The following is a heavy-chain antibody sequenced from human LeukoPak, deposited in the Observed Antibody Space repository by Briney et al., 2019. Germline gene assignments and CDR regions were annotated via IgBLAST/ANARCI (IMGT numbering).Heavy chain of an antibody. CDR2: IIPIFGTA. CDR3: ARETSRSSAFDI. D-gene: IGHD6-6*01. J-gene: IGHJ3*02. Sequence: ASVKVSCKASGGTFSSYAISWVRQAPGQGLEWMGGIIPIFGTANYAQKFQGRVTITTDESTSTAYMELSSLRSEDTAVYYCARETSRSSAFDIWGQGTMVTVSS. CDR1: GGTFSSYA. V-gene: IGHV1-69*05.